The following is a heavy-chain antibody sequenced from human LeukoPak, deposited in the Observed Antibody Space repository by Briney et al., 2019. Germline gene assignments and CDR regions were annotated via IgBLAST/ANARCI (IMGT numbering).Heavy chain of an antibody. CDR2: IYTSGST. CDR1: GGSISNYY. D-gene: IGHD5/OR15-5a*01. J-gene: IGHJ6*03. V-gene: IGHV4-4*07. Sequence: SETLSLTCTVSGGSISNYYWSWIRQPAGKGLEWIGRIYTSGSTNYNPSLKSRVTMSVDTSKNQFSLKLSSVTAADTAVYYCSKRVSKPYYYLDVWGKGTTVTISS. CDR3: SKRVSKPYYYLDV.